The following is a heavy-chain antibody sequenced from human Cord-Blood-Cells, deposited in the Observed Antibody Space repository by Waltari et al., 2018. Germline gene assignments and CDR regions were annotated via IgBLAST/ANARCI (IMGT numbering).Heavy chain of an antibody. CDR1: GGPFSSYA. V-gene: IGHV1-69*04. Sequence: QVQLVQSGAEVKKPGSSVKVSCKASGGPFSSYAISWVPQALGQGLEWMGGIIPILGIANYAQKFQGRVTITADESTSTAYMELSSLRSEDTAVYYCARDPPATYCGGDCYSDYWGQGTLVTVSS. J-gene: IGHJ4*02. CDR2: IIPILGIA. D-gene: IGHD2-21*02. CDR3: ARDPPATYCGGDCYSDY.